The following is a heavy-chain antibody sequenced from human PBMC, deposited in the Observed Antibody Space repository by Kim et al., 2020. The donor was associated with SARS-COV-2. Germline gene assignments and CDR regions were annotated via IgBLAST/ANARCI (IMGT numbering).Heavy chain of an antibody. J-gene: IGHJ3*02. D-gene: IGHD1-26*01. CDR2: ISSDTRSNI. CDR3: TRDSYERELLGCALDI. Sequence: GGSLRLSCAASGFTFSHYGMNWVRQAPGKGLEWVSSISSDTRSNIYYADSVKGRFTISRDNAKSSLYLQMNSLRAEDTAVYFCTRDSYERELLGCALDIWGQGTMVTISS. CDR1: GFTFSHYG. V-gene: IGHV3-21*04.